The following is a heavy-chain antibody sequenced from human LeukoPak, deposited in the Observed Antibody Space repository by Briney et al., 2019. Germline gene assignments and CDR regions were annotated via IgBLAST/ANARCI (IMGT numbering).Heavy chain of an antibody. Sequence: PGGSLRLSCAASGFTFSSYWMSWVRQAPGKGLEWAANIKQDGSEKYYVDSVKGRFTISRDNAKNSLYLQMNSLRAEDTAVYYCARGPFMSAVERPSLYYFDYWGQGTLVTVSS. J-gene: IGHJ4*02. CDR1: GFTFSSYW. CDR3: ARGPFMSAVERPSLYYFDY. V-gene: IGHV3-7*01. D-gene: IGHD6-25*01. CDR2: IKQDGSEK.